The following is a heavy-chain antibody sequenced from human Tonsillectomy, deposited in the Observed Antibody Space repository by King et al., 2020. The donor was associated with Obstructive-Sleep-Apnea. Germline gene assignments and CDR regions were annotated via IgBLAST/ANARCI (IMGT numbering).Heavy chain of an antibody. Sequence: VQLQESGPGLVKPSQTLSLTCTVSGGSISSGDYYWNWIRQPPGKGLEWIGYIYYSGSTYSNPSLKSRVTISVDTSKNQFSLKLSSVTAADTAVYYCASNYFDSSGYYKGDYWGQGTLVTVSS. CDR3: ASNYFDSSGYYKGDY. CDR1: GGSISSGDYY. D-gene: IGHD3-22*01. V-gene: IGHV4-30-4*01. CDR2: IYYSGST. J-gene: IGHJ4*02.